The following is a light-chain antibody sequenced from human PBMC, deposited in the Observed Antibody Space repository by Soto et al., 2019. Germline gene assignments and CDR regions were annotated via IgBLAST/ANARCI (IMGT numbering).Light chain of an antibody. CDR2: SAS. CDR3: QHYRNSPLT. CDR1: QSVSSSD. J-gene: IGKJ4*01. Sequence: VLTQSPGTLSLSPGERATLFCRAGQSVSSSDLAWYQQKPDQAPRLLIYSASSRATGIPDRFSGSGSGTDFTLTISSLEPEDVAVYYCQHYRNSPLTFGGGTKVDI. V-gene: IGKV3-20*01.